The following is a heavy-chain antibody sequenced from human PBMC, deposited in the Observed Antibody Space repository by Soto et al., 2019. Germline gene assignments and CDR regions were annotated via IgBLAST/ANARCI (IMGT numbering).Heavy chain of an antibody. Sequence: PSETLSLTCTVSGASLSRISYYWGWIRQPPGKGLEWVGSIFFTGNIYYNPSLKSRVTISVDTSRNQFSLMVNSVTAADTAVYYCASRHCSGGSGYNHVFASSGQGALVTV. V-gene: IGHV4-39*01. CDR1: GASLSRISYY. CDR3: ASRHCSGGSGYNHVFAS. J-gene: IGHJ4*02. CDR2: IFFTGNI. D-gene: IGHD2-15*01.